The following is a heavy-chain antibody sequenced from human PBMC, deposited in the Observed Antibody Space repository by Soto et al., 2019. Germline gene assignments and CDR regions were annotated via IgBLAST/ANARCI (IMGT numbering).Heavy chain of an antibody. V-gene: IGHV4-34*01. Sequence: SETLSLTCTVSGGSISSYYWSWIRQPPGKGLEWIGEINHSGSTNYNPSLKSRVTISVDTSKNQFSLKLSSVTAADTAVYYCARGLTGWLNAFDIWGQGKMVTVSS. J-gene: IGHJ3*02. D-gene: IGHD6-19*01. CDR3: ARGLTGWLNAFDI. CDR2: INHSGST. CDR1: GGSISSYY.